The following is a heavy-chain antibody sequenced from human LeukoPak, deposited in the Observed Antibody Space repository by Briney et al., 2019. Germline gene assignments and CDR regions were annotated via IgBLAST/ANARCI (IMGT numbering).Heavy chain of an antibody. D-gene: IGHD3-22*01. J-gene: IGHJ6*02. V-gene: IGHV3-9*01. Sequence: SGRSLRLSCAASGFTFDDYAMHWVRLPPGKGLEWVSGLTWNSGSLGYADSVKGRFTISRDNAKNSLYLQMNSLRAEDTALYYCAKDLSGYYDSRGYYGMDVWGQGTTVTVSS. CDR1: GFTFDDYA. CDR3: AKDLSGYYDSRGYYGMDV. CDR2: LTWNSGSL.